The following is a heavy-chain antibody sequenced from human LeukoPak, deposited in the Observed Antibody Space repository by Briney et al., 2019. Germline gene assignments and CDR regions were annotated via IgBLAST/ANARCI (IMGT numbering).Heavy chain of an antibody. D-gene: IGHD2-15*01. Sequence: PGGSLRLSCAASGFTFSSYSMNWVRQAPGKGLEWVSYISSSSTIYYADSVKGRFTISRDNAKNSLYLQMNSLRAEDTAVYYCARERFLGSIILDWGQGTLVTVSS. CDR1: GFTFSSYS. J-gene: IGHJ4*02. CDR3: ARERFLGSIILD. CDR2: ISSSSTI. V-gene: IGHV3-48*01.